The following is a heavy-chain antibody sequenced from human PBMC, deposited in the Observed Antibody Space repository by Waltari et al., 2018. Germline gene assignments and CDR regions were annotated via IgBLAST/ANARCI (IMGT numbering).Heavy chain of an antibody. V-gene: IGHV4-38-2*01. CDR1: GYSISSGYS. D-gene: IGHD6-6*01. CDR2: IYHSGST. CDR3: ARPRHSSSSGIDY. J-gene: IGHJ4*02. Sequence: QVQLQESGPGLVKPSATLSLTCAVSGYSISSGYSWGWIRLPPGKGLEWIGSIYHSGSTYYNPSLKSRVTISVDTSKNQFSLKLSSVTAADTAVYYCARPRHSSSSGIDYWGQGTLVTVSS.